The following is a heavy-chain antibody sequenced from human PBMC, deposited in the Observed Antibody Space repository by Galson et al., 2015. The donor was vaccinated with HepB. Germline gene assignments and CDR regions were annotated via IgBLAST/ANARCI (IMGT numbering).Heavy chain of an antibody. CDR3: TTWALFRGDHYMAG. D-gene: IGHD3-10*01. Sequence: SLRLSCAVSGFTGSNNYMSWVRQAPGKGLDWVSLIHGAGITRYSEASEGRFTISRKNSTNTMYLQMNSLIAEDTAVYYCTTWALFRGDHYMAGWGKWTTVTVSS. V-gene: IGHV3-53*01. CDR1: GFTGSNNY. J-gene: IGHJ6*03. CDR2: IHGAGIT.